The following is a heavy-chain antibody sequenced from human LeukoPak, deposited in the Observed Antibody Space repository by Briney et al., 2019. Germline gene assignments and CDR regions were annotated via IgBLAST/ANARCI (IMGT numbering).Heavy chain of an antibody. V-gene: IGHV3-7*01. CDR1: GFTFSSYW. D-gene: IGHD3-22*01. CDR3: ARGPRYYYDSSGYSYFDY. CDR2: IKQDGSEK. J-gene: IGHJ4*02. Sequence: AGXSLRLSCAASGFTFSSYWMSWVRQAPGKGLEWVANIKQDGSEKYYVDSVKGRFTISRDNAKNSLYLQMNSLRAEDTAVYYCARGPRYYYDSSGYSYFDYWGQGTLVTVSS.